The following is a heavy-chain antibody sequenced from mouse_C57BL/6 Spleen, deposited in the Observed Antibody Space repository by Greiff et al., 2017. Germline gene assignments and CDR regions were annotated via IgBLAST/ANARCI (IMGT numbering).Heavy chain of an antibody. V-gene: IGHV1-69*01. J-gene: IGHJ2*01. D-gene: IGHD2-5*01. CDR1: GYTFTSYW. CDR2: IDPSDSYT. CDR3: ARGDSNWVYCFDY. Sequence: VQLQQPGAELVMPGASVKLSCKASGYTFTSYWMHWVKQRPGHGLEWIGEIDPSDSYTNYNQKFKGKSTLTVDKSSSTAYMQLSSLTAEGSAVYYCARGDSNWVYCFDYWGQGTTLTVSS.